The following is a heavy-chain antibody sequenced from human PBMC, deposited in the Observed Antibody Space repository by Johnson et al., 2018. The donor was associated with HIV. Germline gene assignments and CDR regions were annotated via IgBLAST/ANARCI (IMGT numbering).Heavy chain of an antibody. V-gene: IGHV3-30*02. D-gene: IGHD6-19*01. CDR2: IRSDGSNK. CDR3: ARGFRAVAGADAFDI. CDR1: GFTFSNYG. J-gene: IGHJ3*02. Sequence: QVQVLESGGGVVQPGGSLRLSCVASGFTFSNYGMHWVRQAPGKGLEWVAFIRSDGSNKYYADSVKGRFTISRDNSKNTLYLQMNSLRTEDTAVYYCARGFRAVAGADAFDIWGQGTMVTVSS.